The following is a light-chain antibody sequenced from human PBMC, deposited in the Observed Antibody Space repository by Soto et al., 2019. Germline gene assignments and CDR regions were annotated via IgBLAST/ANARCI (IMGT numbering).Light chain of an antibody. V-gene: IGLV2-14*01. CDR2: EVS. J-gene: IGLJ2*01. CDR1: SSDVGAYNF. Sequence: QSALTQPASVSGSPGQSTTISCTGTSSDVGAYNFVSWYQQHPGKAPKLIFYEVSNRPPGLSDRFSGSKSGTTASLTISGLQAEDEADYFCSSYTTNKTLLFGGGTKLTVL. CDR3: SSYTTNKTLL.